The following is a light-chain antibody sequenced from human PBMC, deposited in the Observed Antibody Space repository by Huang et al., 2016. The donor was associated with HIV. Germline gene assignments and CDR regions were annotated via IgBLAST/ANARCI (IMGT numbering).Light chain of an antibody. CDR2: DAS. Sequence: EIVLTQSPATLSLSPGERATLSCRASQGVGGYLAWYQQKPGQAPRLLIYDASKRATGIPARFSGSGSGTDFTLTISSLEPEDFAVYYCQQRTNWPPGFTFGPGTKVDIK. V-gene: IGKV3-11*01. CDR1: QGVGGY. J-gene: IGKJ3*01. CDR3: QQRTNWPPGFT.